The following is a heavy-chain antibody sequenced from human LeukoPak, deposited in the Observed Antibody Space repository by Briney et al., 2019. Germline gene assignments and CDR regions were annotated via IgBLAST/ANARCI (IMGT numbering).Heavy chain of an antibody. CDR1: GFTFSSYW. V-gene: IGHV3-7*01. J-gene: IGHJ4*02. Sequence: GGSLRLSCAASGFTFSSYWMSWVRQAPGKGLEWVANIKQDGSEKYYVDSVKGRFTISRDNAKNSLYLQMNSLRAEDTAVYYCARVPWCSGGSCYVDYWGQGTLVTVSS. D-gene: IGHD2-15*01. CDR2: IKQDGSEK. CDR3: ARVPWCSGGSCYVDY.